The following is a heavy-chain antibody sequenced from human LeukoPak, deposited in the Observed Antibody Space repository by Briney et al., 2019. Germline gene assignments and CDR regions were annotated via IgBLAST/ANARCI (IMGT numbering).Heavy chain of an antibody. Sequence: ASVKVSCKASGYTFTSYYMHWVRQAPGQGLEWMGIINPSGGSTSYAQKFQGRVTMTRDTSTSTVYMELSSLRSEDTAVYYCARDASKYGSYYFAMDVWGQGTTVTVSS. CDR3: ARDASKYGSYYFAMDV. V-gene: IGHV1-46*01. D-gene: IGHD4-11*01. CDR2: INPSGGST. CDR1: GYTFTSYY. J-gene: IGHJ6*02.